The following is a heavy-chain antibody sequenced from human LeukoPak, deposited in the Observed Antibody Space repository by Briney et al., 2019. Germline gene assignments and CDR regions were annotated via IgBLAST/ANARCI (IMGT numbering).Heavy chain of an antibody. CDR2: IYYSGST. V-gene: IGHV4-39*01. D-gene: IGHD3-10*01. CDR3: ARAGGVRGVISWFDP. J-gene: IGHJ5*02. Sequence: SQTLSLTCTVSGGSISSGSYYWGWIRQPPGKGLEWIGSIYYSGSTFYNPSLKSRVTISVDTSKNQFSLKLSSVTAADTAVYYCARAGGVRGVISWFDPWGQGTLVTVSS. CDR1: GGSISSGSYY.